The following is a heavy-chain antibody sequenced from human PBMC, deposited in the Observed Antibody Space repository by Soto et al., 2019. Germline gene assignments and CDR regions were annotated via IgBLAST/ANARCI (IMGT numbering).Heavy chain of an antibody. CDR2: ISPKNGNT. Sequence: EASVKVSCKASCYSFSSCNISCVRQAPRQGPEWMGWISPKNGNTNYAQKFQGRVTMTTDTSTSTAYMELRRLRSDDTAVYYCATSYDSGFDPWAREPWSPSPQ. J-gene: IGHJ5*02. CDR3: ATSYDSGFDP. V-gene: IGHV1-18*04. CDR1: CYSFSSCN. D-gene: IGHD5-12*01.